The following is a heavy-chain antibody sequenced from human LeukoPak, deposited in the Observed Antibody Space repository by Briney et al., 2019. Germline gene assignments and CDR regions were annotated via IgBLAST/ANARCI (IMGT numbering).Heavy chain of an antibody. CDR1: GGSISSYY. CDR3: ARPHYDFWSGSPPGAFDI. V-gene: IGHV4-59*01. J-gene: IGHJ3*02. CDR2: IYYSGST. D-gene: IGHD3-3*01. Sequence: SETLSLTCTVSGGSISSYYWSWIRQPPGKGLEWIGYIYYSGSTNYNPSLKSRVTISVDTSKNQFSLKLSSVTAADTAVYYCARPHYDFWSGSPPGAFDIWGQGTMVTVSS.